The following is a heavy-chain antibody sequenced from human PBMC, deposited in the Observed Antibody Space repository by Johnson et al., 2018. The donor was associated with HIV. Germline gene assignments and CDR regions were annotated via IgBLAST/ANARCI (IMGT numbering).Heavy chain of an antibody. D-gene: IGHD3-22*01. V-gene: IGHV3-15*01. J-gene: IGHJ3*02. Sequence: VQLVESGGGLVQPGGSLRLSCAASGFTFSNAWMSWVRQAPGKGLEWVGRIKSKTDGGTTDYAAPLKGRVTISRDDSKNTLYVQMNSLKTEDTAVYYCATDRGYYDSSGYSRVFDIWGQGTMVTVSS. CDR3: ATDRGYYDSSGYSRVFDI. CDR1: GFTFSNAW. CDR2: IKSKTDGGTT.